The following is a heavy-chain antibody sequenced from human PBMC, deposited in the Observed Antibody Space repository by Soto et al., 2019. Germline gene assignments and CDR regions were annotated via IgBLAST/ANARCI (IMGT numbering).Heavy chain of an antibody. J-gene: IGHJ4*02. CDR1: GDSISCSPW. D-gene: IGHD2-2*01. Sequence: QVQLQESGPGLVKPSETLSLTCAVSGDSISCSPWWRWVRLPPGKGLEWIGEISHTGTTNYNPSHQRRVSVSVYKPKNQFSLYLTSVTAADRPVYYCASVISSRHEYFVYWGQVTFVTVSP. CDR2: ISHTGTT. V-gene: IGHV4-4*02. CDR3: ASVISSRHEYFVY.